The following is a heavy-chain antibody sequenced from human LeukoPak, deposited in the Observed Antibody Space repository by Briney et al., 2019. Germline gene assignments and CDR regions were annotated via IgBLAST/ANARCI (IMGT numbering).Heavy chain of an antibody. J-gene: IGHJ6*02. V-gene: IGHV1-46*01. CDR3: AREAYGSGRRLGMDV. CDR1: GYTFINYY. CDR2: INAIGGST. Sequence: ASVKVSCKASGYTFINYYMHWVRQAPGQGLEWMGIINAIGGSTSYAQKFKGRVTMTRATSTSTVAMELSSLRFEDTAVYYCAREAYGSGRRLGMDVWGQGTTVTVSS. D-gene: IGHD3-10*01.